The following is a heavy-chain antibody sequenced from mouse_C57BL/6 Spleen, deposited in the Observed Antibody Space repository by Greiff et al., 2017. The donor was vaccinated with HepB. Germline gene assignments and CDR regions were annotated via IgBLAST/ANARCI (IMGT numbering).Heavy chain of an antibody. J-gene: IGHJ2*01. CDR2: IDPETGGT. CDR1: GYTFTDYE. CDR3: TRLMRWLRRSGGNYFDY. Sequence: VQLQQSGAELVRPGASVTLSCKASGYTFTDYEMHWVKQTPVHGLEWIGAIDPETGGTAYNQKFKGKAILTADKSSSTAYMELRSLTSEDSAVYYCTRLMRWLRRSGGNYFDYWGQGTTLTVSS. D-gene: IGHD2-2*01. V-gene: IGHV1-15*01.